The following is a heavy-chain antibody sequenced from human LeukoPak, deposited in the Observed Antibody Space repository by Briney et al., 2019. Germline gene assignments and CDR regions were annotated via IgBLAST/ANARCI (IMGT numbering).Heavy chain of an antibody. CDR3: SRASGRAYSNTWHKAFRI. CDR1: VDSLSINIAS. Sequence: SQTLSLTCAIPVDSLSINIASSKWARQSPSRCLEWLVRTYYKAKCYIDYAVSVQSTIPINPHTSKNQFSLQLSSVTPADAAVYYCSRASGRAYSNTWHKAFRIWAQEPMDTVPS. D-gene: IGHD6-13*01. J-gene: IGHJ3*02. V-gene: IGHV6-1*01. CDR2: TYYKAKCYI.